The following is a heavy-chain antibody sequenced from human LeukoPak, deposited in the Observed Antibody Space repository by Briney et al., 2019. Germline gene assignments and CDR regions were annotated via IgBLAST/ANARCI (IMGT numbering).Heavy chain of an antibody. CDR2: IGRSGSNI. V-gene: IGHV3-48*03. CDR1: GFTFSDFE. J-gene: IGHJ6*03. Sequence: GGSLRLSCAASGFTFSDFEMNWVRQAPGKGPEWIANIGRSGSNIHYADSVRGRFTISRDNAKNTLYLQMNSLRAEDTAVYYCARDGDYYYYYMDVWGKGTTVTISS. D-gene: IGHD3-16*01. CDR3: ARDGDYYYYYMDV.